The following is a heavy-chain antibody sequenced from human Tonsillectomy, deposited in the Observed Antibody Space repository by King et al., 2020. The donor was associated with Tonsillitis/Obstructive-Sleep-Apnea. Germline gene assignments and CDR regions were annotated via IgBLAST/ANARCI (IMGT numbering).Heavy chain of an antibody. D-gene: IGHD3-22*01. V-gene: IGHV4-59*01. CDR2: IYYSGST. CDR3: ASLPSYSSAWLDY. CDR1: GGSISSYY. Sequence: QLQESGPGLVKPSETLSLTCTVSGGSISSYYWSWIRQPPGKGLEWIGNIYYSGSTHYNPSLKSRVTISADTSKKQFSLKLTSLTAADTAVYYCASLPSYSSAWLDYRGQGTLVTVSS. J-gene: IGHJ4*02.